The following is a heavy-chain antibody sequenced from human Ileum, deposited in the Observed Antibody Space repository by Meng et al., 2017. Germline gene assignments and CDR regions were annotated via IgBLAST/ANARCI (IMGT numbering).Heavy chain of an antibody. D-gene: IGHD7-27*01. J-gene: IGHJ4*02. V-gene: IGHV6-1*01. CDR2: TNYRSRWYN. CDR3: AGKDWGEGLDF. Sequence: HVQLQQSGPGLVKPSQTLSLPCAISGDSVSSDTGAWNWIRQSPSRGLEWLGRTNYRSRWYNNYAVSVKSRITINPDTSKNQFSLQLNSVTPDDTAVYYCAGKDWGEGLDFWDQGTLVTVSS. CDR1: GDSVSSDTGA.